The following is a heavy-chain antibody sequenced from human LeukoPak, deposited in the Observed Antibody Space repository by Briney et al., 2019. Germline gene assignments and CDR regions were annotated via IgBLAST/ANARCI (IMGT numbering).Heavy chain of an antibody. CDR2: INHSGST. CDR3: ARGPVATSP. Sequence: SETLSLTCTVSGYSISSGYYWSWIRQPPGKGLEWIGEINHSGSTNYNPSLKSRVTISVDTSKNQFSLKLSSVTAADTAVYYCARGPVATSPWGQGTLVTVSS. J-gene: IGHJ5*02. CDR1: GYSISSGYY. V-gene: IGHV4-38-2*02. D-gene: IGHD5-12*01.